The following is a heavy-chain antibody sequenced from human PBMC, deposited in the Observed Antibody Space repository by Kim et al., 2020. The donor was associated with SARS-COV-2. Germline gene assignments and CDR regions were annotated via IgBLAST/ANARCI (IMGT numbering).Heavy chain of an antibody. CDR3: ARDSGSSSWYSDY. V-gene: IGHV1-69*04. Sequence: YAQKFQGRVTITADKSTSTAYMELSSLRSEDTAVYYCARDSGSSSWYSDYWGQGTLVTVSS. J-gene: IGHJ4*02. D-gene: IGHD6-13*01.